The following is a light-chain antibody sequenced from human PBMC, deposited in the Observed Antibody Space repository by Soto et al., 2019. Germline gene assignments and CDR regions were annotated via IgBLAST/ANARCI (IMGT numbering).Light chain of an antibody. CDR2: GAS. CDR3: EQYDKSIT. CDR1: QSVSSSY. Sequence: EIVLTQSPGTLSLSPGKRATLSCRASQSVSSSYLAWYQQKPGQAPRLLIYGASSRATGIPDRFSGSGSGTDFTLTINRLEPEDFAVYYCEQYDKSITFGGGTKVEIK. J-gene: IGKJ4*01. V-gene: IGKV3-20*01.